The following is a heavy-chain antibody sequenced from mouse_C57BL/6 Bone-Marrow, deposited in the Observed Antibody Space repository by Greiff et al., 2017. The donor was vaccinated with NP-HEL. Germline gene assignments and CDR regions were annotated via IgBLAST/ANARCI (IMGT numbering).Heavy chain of an antibody. D-gene: IGHD1-1*01. CDR3: TTDGSSSFYYAMDY. CDR1: GFNIKDDY. J-gene: IGHJ4*01. V-gene: IGHV14-4*01. CDR2: IDPENGDT. Sequence: EVKLQESGAELVRPGASVKLSCTASGFNIKDDYMHWVKQRPEQGLEWIGWIDPENGDTEYASKFQGKATITADTSSNTAYLQLSSLTSEDTAVYYCTTDGSSSFYYAMDYWGQGTSVTVSS.